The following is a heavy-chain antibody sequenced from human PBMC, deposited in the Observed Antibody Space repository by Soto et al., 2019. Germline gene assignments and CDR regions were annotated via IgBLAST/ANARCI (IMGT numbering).Heavy chain of an antibody. CDR3: ARGRYGDY. V-gene: IGHV1-18*01. D-gene: IGHD1-1*01. J-gene: IGHJ4*02. Sequence: QVHLVQSGAEVKKPGASVKVSCKGSGYTFTSYGITWLRQAPGQGLEWMGWISAHNGNTDYAQKLQGRVTGTRDTSTSTAYMELRSLRSDDTAVYYCARGRYGDYWGQGALVTVSS. CDR1: GYTFTSYG. CDR2: ISAHNGNT.